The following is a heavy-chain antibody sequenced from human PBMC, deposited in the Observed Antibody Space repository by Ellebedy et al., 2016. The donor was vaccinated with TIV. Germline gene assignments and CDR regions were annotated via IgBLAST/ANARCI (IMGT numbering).Heavy chain of an antibody. CDR2: ISGSGGST. CDR3: ARDGMTGPYYYDSTLDY. Sequence: GESLKISXAASGFTFSSYAMSWVRQAPGKGLEWVSAISGSGGSTYYADSVKGRFTISRDNSKNTLYLQMNSLRAEDTAVYYCARDGMTGPYYYDSTLDYWGQGTLVTVSS. J-gene: IGHJ4*02. V-gene: IGHV3-23*01. CDR1: GFTFSSYA. D-gene: IGHD3-22*01.